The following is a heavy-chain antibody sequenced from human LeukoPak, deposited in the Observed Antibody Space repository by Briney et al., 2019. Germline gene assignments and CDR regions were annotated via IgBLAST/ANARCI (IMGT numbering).Heavy chain of an antibody. J-gene: IGHJ4*02. V-gene: IGHV3-30*04. CDR2: ISYDGSNK. CDR3: ARDSRTYYGSGSYADY. D-gene: IGHD3-10*01. Sequence: PGRSLRLSCAASGFTFSSYAMHWVRQAPGKGLEWVAVISYDGSNKYYADSVKGRFTISRDNSKNTLYLQMNSLRAEDTAVYYCARDSRTYYGSGSYADYWGQGTLVTVSS. CDR1: GFTFSSYA.